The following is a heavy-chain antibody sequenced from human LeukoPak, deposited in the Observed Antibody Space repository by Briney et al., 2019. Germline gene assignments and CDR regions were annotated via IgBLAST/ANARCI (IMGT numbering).Heavy chain of an antibody. J-gene: IGHJ4*02. Sequence: GGSLRLSCAASGFSFEAYGMYWVRQAPGKGLKWVSGITWNSDDMAYADSVKGPFTISRDNAKNCLYLQMNSLTVEDTALYYCTRVTSWRTGFDYWGQGTLVTVSS. CDR2: ITWNSDDM. CDR1: GFSFEAYG. D-gene: IGHD1-1*01. CDR3: TRVTSWRTGFDY. V-gene: IGHV3-9*01.